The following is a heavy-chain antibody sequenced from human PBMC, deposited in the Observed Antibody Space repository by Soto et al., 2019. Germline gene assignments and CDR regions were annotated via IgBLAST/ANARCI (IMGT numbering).Heavy chain of an antibody. D-gene: IGHD2-21*02. CDR3: ARIPGYGGNSYFDY. CDR2: ISSSSSYT. CDR1: GFTFSDYY. J-gene: IGHJ4*02. Sequence: PGGSLRLSCAASGFTFSDYYMSWIRQAPGKGLEWVSYISSSSSYTNYADSVRGRFTISRDNAKNSLYLQMNSLRAEDTAVYYCARIPGYGGNSYFDYWGQGTLVTVSS. V-gene: IGHV3-11*06.